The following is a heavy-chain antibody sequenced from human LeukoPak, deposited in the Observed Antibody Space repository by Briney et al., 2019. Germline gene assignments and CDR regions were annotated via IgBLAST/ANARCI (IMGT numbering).Heavy chain of an antibody. CDR3: AYYGYAAPFDY. V-gene: IGHV1-69*06. D-gene: IGHD3-10*01. J-gene: IGHJ4*02. CDR1: GGTFSSYA. CDR2: IIPIFGTA. Sequence: SVKVSCKASGGTFSSYAISWVRQAPGQGLEWMGGIIPIFGTANYAQKFQGRVTITAGKSTGTAYMELSSLGSEDTAVYYCAYYGYAAPFDYWGQGTLVTVSS.